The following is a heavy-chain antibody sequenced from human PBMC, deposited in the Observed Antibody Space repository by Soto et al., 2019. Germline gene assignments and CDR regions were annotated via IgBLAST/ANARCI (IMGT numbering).Heavy chain of an antibody. J-gene: IGHJ4*02. V-gene: IGHV3-23*01. Sequence: EVHLLESGGGLVQPGGSLRLSCVASKFTFTDFAMNWVRQAPGKGLEWVSAVSGRGDTTYYADSVNGRFTISSDNSQNSVFLQMHSLRAEDTGVYYCAKDLDSITATTFDFWGQGTLVTVSS. CDR2: VSGRGDTT. CDR3: AKDLDSITATTFDF. D-gene: IGHD1-7*01. CDR1: KFTFTDFA.